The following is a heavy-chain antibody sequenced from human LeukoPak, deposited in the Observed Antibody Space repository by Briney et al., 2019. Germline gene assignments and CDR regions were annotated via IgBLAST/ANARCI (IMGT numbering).Heavy chain of an antibody. V-gene: IGHV4-34*01. J-gene: IGHJ6*03. CDR1: GGSFSGYY. D-gene: IGHD6-6*01. Sequence: SETLSLTCAVYGGSFSGYYWSWIRQPPGKGLEWIREINHSGSTNYNPSLKSRVTISVDTSKNQFSLKLSSVTAADTAVYYCARDRSSSSGRYYYYYMDVWGKGTTVTVSS. CDR2: INHSGST. CDR3: ARDRSSSSGRYYYYYMDV.